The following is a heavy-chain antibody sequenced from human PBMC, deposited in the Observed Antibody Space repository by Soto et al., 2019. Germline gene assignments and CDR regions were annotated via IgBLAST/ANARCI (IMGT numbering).Heavy chain of an antibody. D-gene: IGHD3-3*01. CDR1: GFTVSNNL. J-gene: IGHJ3*02. Sequence: PGGSLRLSCAAAGFTVSNNLMAWVRQAPGKGLEWVSVIYSGGSIYYADSVKGRFTSSRYNSQNTMYLQMNSLRAEDTALYYCASRILDSDAFDIWGQGTVVTASS. CDR3: ASRILDSDAFDI. CDR2: IYSGGSI. V-gene: IGHV3-53*01.